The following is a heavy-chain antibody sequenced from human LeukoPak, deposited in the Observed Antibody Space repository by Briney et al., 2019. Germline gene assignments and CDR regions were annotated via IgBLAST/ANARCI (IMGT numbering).Heavy chain of an antibody. CDR3: AKARYCSGGSCYDYYYYYMDV. CDR1: GFTSSSYW. D-gene: IGHD2-15*01. Sequence: GGSLRLSCAASGFTSSSYWMSWVRQAPGKRLEWVSAISGSGGSTYYADSVKGRFTISRDNSKNTLYLQMNSLRAEDTAVYYCAKARYCSGGSCYDYYYYYMDVWGKGTTVTISS. J-gene: IGHJ6*03. V-gene: IGHV3-23*01. CDR2: ISGSGGST.